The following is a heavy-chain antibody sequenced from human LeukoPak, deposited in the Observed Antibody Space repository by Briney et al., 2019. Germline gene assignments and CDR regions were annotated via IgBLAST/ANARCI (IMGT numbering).Heavy chain of an antibody. D-gene: IGHD6-19*01. V-gene: IGHV3-23*01. CDR2: ISGSGGST. J-gene: IGHJ4*02. CDR3: ARRSGVAVAGAFDY. CDR1: GFTFSNYG. Sequence: GGSLRLSCAASGFTFSNYGMSWVRQAPGKGLEWVSAISGSGGSTYYASSVQGRFTISRDNSKNTLYLQMNSLRAEDTAVYFCARRSGVAVAGAFDYWGQGTLVTVSS.